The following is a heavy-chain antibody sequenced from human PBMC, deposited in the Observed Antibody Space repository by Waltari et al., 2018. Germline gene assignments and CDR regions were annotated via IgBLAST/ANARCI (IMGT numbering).Heavy chain of an antibody. V-gene: IGHV4-59*01. J-gene: IGHJ4*02. D-gene: IGHD3-3*01. Sequence: QVQLQESGPGLVKPSETLSLISSVSGDSITNSYCSWVRQPPGKGLEWIGYIAYSGSTRYNPSLKSRATISVDTSKKQFSLRLGSVTAADTAIYYCARSYDFWSGYPLHYWGQGTLVTVSS. CDR1: GDSITNSY. CDR3: ARSYDFWSGYPLHY. CDR2: IAYSGST.